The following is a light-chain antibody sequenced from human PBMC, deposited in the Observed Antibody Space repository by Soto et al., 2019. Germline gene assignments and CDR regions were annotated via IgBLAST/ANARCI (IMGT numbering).Light chain of an antibody. CDR2: DAS. Sequence: DIQMTRSPSTLSASVGDRVTITCRASQSISSWLAWYQQKPGKAPKLLIYDASNLETGVPSRFSGSGSGTDFTFTISSLQPEDIATYYCQQYDNLPLTFGGGTKVDI. J-gene: IGKJ4*01. V-gene: IGKV1-33*01. CDR1: QSISSW. CDR3: QQYDNLPLT.